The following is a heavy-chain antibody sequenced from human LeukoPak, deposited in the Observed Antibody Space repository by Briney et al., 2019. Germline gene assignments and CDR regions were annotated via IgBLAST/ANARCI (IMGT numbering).Heavy chain of an antibody. J-gene: IGHJ4*02. CDR1: GFTFGDYT. CDR2: IRNKADGGTP. D-gene: IGHD1-26*01. V-gene: IGHV3-49*03. Sequence: GGSLRLSCTAHGFTFGDYTMTWIRQAPGKGLEWVGFIRNKADGGTPEYAASVKGRFTISRDDSKSIAYLQMNSLKTDDTAVYYCTRDPPTRYWGQGTLVSVSS. CDR3: TRDPPTRY.